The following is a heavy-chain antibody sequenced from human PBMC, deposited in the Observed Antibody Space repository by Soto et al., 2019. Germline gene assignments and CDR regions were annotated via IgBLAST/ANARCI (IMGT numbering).Heavy chain of an antibody. CDR2: IDGTSRYI. J-gene: IGHJ4*02. CDR3: ARRLKPDSTRPSGEDY. Sequence: GGSLRLSCAASGFTFSAYSLGWVRQAPGKGLEWVACIDGTSRYIYYADSMKGRFTISRDNAANSLYLQMNSLRAEDTAVYYCARRLKPDSTRPSGEDYWGQGTLVTVSS. V-gene: IGHV3-21*01. CDR1: GFTFSAYS. D-gene: IGHD3-10*01.